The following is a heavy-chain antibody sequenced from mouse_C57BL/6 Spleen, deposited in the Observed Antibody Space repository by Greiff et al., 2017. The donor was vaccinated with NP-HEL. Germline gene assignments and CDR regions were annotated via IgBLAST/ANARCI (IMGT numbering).Heavy chain of an antibody. Sequence: VKLQQSGPGLVQPSPSLSIPCTVSGFSLTSYGVHWVRQSPGKGLEWLGVIWRGGSKDYNAAFMSRLSITKYNSKSQVFFKMNSLQADATAIYYCAKSTGTDYAMDYWGQGTSVTVSS. V-gene: IGHV2-5*01. J-gene: IGHJ4*01. CDR3: AKSTGTDYAMDY. D-gene: IGHD4-1*02. CDR1: GFSLTSYG. CDR2: IWRGGSK.